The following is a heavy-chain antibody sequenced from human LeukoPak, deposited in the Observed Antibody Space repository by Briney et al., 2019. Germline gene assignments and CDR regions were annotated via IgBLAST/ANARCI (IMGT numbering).Heavy chain of an antibody. CDR1: GGSISSYY. V-gene: IGHV4-59*01. D-gene: IGHD6-19*01. Sequence: SETLSLTCTVPGGSISSYYWSWIRQPPGKGLEWIGYIYYRGSTDYNPSLKSRVTISVDTSKNQFSLKLSSVTAADTAVYYCARETIAVAGTGAFDIWGQGTMVTVSS. J-gene: IGHJ3*02. CDR2: IYYRGST. CDR3: ARETIAVAGTGAFDI.